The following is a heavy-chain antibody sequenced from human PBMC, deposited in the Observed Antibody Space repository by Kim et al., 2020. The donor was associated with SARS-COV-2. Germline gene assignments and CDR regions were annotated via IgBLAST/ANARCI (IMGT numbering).Heavy chain of an antibody. CDR2: ISGSGGST. CDR1: GFTFSSYA. CDR3: ANMRYCGGDCYPPHDAFDI. V-gene: IGHV3-23*01. D-gene: IGHD2-21*01. Sequence: GGSLRLSCAASGFTFSSYAMSWVRQAPGKGLEWVSAISGSGGSTYYADSVKGRFTISRDNSKNTLYLQMNSLRAEDTAVYYCANMRYCGGDCYPPHDAFDIWGQGTMVTVSS. J-gene: IGHJ3*02.